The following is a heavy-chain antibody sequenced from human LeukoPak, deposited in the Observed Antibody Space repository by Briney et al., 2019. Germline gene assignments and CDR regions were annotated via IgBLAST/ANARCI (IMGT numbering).Heavy chain of an antibody. J-gene: IGHJ5*02. CDR2: IYVSGGT. CDR1: GGSISDYY. Sequence: PSETLSLTCTVSGGSISDYYWTWIRQSAGKGLEWIGRIYVSGGTKYNPSLNPSVKSRVTISVDVSKNRFSLRMSSVTAADTALYYCARDRYDSVYNWFDPWGQGILVTVSS. V-gene: IGHV4-4*07. D-gene: IGHD3-22*01. CDR3: ARDRYDSVYNWFDP.